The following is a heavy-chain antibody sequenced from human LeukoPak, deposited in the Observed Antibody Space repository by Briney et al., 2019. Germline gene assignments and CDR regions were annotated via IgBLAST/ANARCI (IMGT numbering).Heavy chain of an antibody. CDR3: ARDRYSISSLYDF. Sequence: ASVKVSCKASGYTFTSYYIHWVRQATGQGLEWKGIINPSGGSTTYAQKFQGRVTITRDTPTSTVYMVLSSLRSEDTAVYYCARDRYSISSLYDFWGQGTLVTVSS. J-gene: IGHJ4*02. CDR2: INPSGGST. CDR1: GYTFTSYY. D-gene: IGHD6-6*01. V-gene: IGHV1-46*01.